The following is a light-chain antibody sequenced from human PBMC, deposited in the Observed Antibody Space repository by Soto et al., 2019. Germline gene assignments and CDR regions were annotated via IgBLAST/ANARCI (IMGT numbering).Light chain of an antibody. CDR1: QSLLHSNGYNY. CDR2: LGS. J-gene: IGKJ1*01. Sequence: DIVITQSPLSLPVTPGGPASISCRSSQSLLHSNGYNYLDWYLQKTGQSPQLFIYLGSTRASGVPDRFSGSVLGTDFTLKISRVEAEDVGIYYCMQALQTPPTFGQGTKVDIK. CDR3: MQALQTPPT. V-gene: IGKV2-28*01.